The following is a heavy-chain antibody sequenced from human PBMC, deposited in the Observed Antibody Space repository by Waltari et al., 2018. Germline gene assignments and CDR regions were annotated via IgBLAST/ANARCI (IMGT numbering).Heavy chain of an antibody. CDR1: WYSMTYW. D-gene: IGHD2-15*01. Sequence: QLQLQAAGPGLVNPSGTLSPICAASWYSMTYWWSWVRQPPGKGLEWIGQVLGSGRTNYKPSFASRVTISLDTSTHQLALKMTSATAADTALYYCARDRGRGLYLDTWGQGILVTVSP. CDR3: ARDRGRGLYLDT. V-gene: IGHV4-4*02. J-gene: IGHJ4*02. CDR2: VLGSGRT.